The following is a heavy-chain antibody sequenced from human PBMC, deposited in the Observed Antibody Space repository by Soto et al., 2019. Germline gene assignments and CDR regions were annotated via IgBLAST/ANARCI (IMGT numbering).Heavy chain of an antibody. D-gene: IGHD2-15*01. J-gene: IGHJ3*02. CDR1: GFTVSSSY. V-gene: IGHV3-53*01. CDR2: IYSGGST. Sequence: PGGSLRLSCAASGFTVSSSYMSWVRQAPGKGLEWVSVIYSGGSTYYADSVKGRFTISRDNSKNTLYLQMNSLRAEDTAVYYCARSSGGSWLTTDAFDIWGQGTMVTVSS. CDR3: ARSSGGSWLTTDAFDI.